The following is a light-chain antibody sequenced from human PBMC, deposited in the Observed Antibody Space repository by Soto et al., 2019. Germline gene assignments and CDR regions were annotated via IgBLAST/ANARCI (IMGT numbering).Light chain of an antibody. CDR3: QQYGSSPPLT. Sequence: EIVMTQSPATLSVSPGEGATLSCRASQSVSSSYLAWHQQKPGQAPRLLIYGASSRATGIPDRFSGSGSGTDFTLTISRLEPEDFAVYYCQQYGSSPPLTFGGGTKVDIK. J-gene: IGKJ4*01. V-gene: IGKV3-20*01. CDR2: GAS. CDR1: QSVSSSY.